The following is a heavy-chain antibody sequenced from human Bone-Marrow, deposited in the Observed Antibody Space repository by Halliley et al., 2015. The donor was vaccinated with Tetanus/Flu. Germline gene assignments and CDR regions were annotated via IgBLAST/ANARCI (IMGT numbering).Heavy chain of an antibody. CDR2: IPSTGNT. Sequence: WIGYIPSTGNTHYTPSLKSRLPISIDTSENQFSLNLASVPAADTAVYYCASPHASAWSLNPFDFWGQGILVTVSS. V-gene: IGHV4-59*01. J-gene: IGHJ4*02. D-gene: IGHD2-2*01. CDR3: ASPHASAWSLNPFDF.